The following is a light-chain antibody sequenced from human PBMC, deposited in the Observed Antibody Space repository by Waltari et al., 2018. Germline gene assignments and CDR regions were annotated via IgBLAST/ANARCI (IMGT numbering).Light chain of an antibody. CDR1: TSDVGAYNY. J-gene: IGLJ2*01. Sequence: QSALTQPRSVSGSPGQSVPFSCTGTTSDVGAYNYVSWSDHNPGNAPKLMVYDVDKRPSGVPDRFSGSKSGNTASLTISGLQAEDEADYYCCSYAGSYGGSYSVVFGGGTKVTVL. CDR3: CSYAGSYGGSYSVV. V-gene: IGLV2-11*01. CDR2: DVD.